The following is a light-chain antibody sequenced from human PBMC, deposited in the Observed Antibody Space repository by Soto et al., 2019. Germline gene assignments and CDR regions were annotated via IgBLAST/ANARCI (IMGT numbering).Light chain of an antibody. J-gene: IGLJ3*02. V-gene: IGLV1-47*02. CDR2: SNN. CDR1: SSNIGSNY. CDR3: AAWDDILSGRV. Sequence: QSVLTQPPSASGTPGQRVTISCSGSSSNIGSNYVYWYQQLPGTAPTLLIFSNNQRSSGVPDRFSGSKSGTSASPAISGLRSEDEADYYCAAWDDILSGRVFGGGTKLTVL.